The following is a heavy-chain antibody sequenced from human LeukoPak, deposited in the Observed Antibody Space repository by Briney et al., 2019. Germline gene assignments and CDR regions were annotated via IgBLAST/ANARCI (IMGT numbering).Heavy chain of an antibody. CDR1: GGSLGNYY. J-gene: IGHJ6*02. V-gene: IGHV4-59*01. CDR3: ARGPSIQLWSDPYYYYGMDV. Sequence: SETLSLTCSVSGGSLGNYYWSWIRQSPGKGLEWIAHIFKTGTVTHSPSLQSRVTMSVDTSNNQFSLTLRSVTAADTAVYYCARGPSIQLWSDPYYYYGMDVWGQGTTVTVSS. D-gene: IGHD5-18*01. CDR2: IFKTGTV.